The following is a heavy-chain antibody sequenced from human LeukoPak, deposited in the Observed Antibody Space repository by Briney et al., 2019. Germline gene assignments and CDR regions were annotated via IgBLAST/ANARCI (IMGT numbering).Heavy chain of an antibody. J-gene: IGHJ4*02. CDR3: ARTARHLDY. CDR1: GFTFSDPY. Sequence: GGSLRLSCEASGFTFSDPYMSRIRQAPGKGLECLSYISGSGTDINYADSVRGRFTISRDNAKNLLYLQMNDLRVEDTAVYYCARTARHLDYWGQGTLVTVSS. CDR2: ISGSGTDI. V-gene: IGHV3-11*04. D-gene: IGHD5-18*01.